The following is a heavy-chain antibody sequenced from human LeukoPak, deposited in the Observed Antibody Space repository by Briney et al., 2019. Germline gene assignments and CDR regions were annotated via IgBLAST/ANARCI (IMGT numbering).Heavy chain of an antibody. CDR1: GGSISSGPYY. J-gene: IGHJ4*02. V-gene: IGHV4-39*01. Sequence: SETLSLTCTVSGGSISSGPYYWGWIRQPPGKGLEWIGNIYYGENTYYNPSLKSRVTISIDTSKNQFYLKLSSLTAADTAVYYCARVTGYMIEDYFDYWGQGTLVTVSS. CDR2: IYYGENT. CDR3: ARVTGYMIEDYFDY. D-gene: IGHD3-22*01.